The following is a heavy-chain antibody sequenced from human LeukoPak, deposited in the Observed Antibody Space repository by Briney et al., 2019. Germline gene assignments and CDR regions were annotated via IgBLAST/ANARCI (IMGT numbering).Heavy chain of an antibody. CDR3: YYYDSSGYYYDY. V-gene: IGHV1-2*02. J-gene: IGHJ4*02. CDR2: INPNSGGT. D-gene: IGHD3-22*01. Sequence: ASVTVSCKASGYTFTGYYMHWVRQAPGQGLEWMGWINPNSGGTNYAQKFQGRVTMTRDTSISTAYMELSRLRSDDTAVYYCYYYDSSGYYYDYWGQGTVVTVSS. CDR1: GYTFTGYY.